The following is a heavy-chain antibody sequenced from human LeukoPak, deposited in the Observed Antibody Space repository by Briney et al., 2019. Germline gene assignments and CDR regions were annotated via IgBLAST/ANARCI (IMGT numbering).Heavy chain of an antibody. Sequence: GGSLRLSCAASGFTFSNYAFHWLRQAPGKGLEWVAAISYDGNNKYYADSVKGRFTISRDNSKNTLYMQMNSLRAEDTAVYYCARGIEYTLPGQYFQHWGQGALVTVSS. CDR1: GFTFSNYA. V-gene: IGHV3-30-3*01. CDR3: ARGIEYTLPGQYFQH. J-gene: IGHJ1*01. CDR2: ISYDGNNK. D-gene: IGHD1-1*01.